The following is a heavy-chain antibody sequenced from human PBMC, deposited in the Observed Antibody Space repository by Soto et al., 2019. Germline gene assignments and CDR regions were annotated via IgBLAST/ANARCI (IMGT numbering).Heavy chain of an antibody. Sequence: LRLSCAASGFTFSNCAMSWVRQAPGKGLEWVSIISGDGGSIYYADSVEGRFTISRDNSKNTLNLQMSSLRAGDTAVYYCVKAVGPTAPSSRIFDYWGLGTLVTVSS. J-gene: IGHJ4*02. V-gene: IGHV3-23*01. D-gene: IGHD1-26*01. CDR3: VKAVGPTAPSSRIFDY. CDR1: GFTFSNCA. CDR2: ISGDGGSI.